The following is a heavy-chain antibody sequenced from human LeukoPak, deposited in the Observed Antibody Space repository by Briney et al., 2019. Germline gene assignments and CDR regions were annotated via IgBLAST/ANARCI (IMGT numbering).Heavy chain of an antibody. D-gene: IGHD1-26*01. J-gene: IGHJ4*02. CDR1: GYTFTDYF. Sequence: GASVKVSCKASGYTFTDYFVHWVRQAPGQGLEWMAWINPNSEGRSYAQAFQGRLTVTTDTSISTAYMELNSLRSDDTAVYFCAREKSPSGDFDFWGQGTLVTVSS. V-gene: IGHV1-2*02. CDR2: INPNSEGR. CDR3: AREKSPSGDFDF.